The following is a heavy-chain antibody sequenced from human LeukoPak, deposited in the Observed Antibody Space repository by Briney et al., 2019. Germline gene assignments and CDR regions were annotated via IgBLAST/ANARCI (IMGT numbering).Heavy chain of an antibody. CDR1: GFTFSSYE. CDR3: ARMHGEIDS. J-gene: IGHJ4*02. CDR2: ISSSGTI. V-gene: IGHV3-48*03. Sequence: GGSLRLSCAASGFTFSSYEMNWVRQAPGKGLEWVSYISSSGTIYYADSVKARFTISRDNAKNSLYLQMNSLRVEDTAVYYCARMHGEIDSWGQGTLVTVSS. D-gene: IGHD3-10*01.